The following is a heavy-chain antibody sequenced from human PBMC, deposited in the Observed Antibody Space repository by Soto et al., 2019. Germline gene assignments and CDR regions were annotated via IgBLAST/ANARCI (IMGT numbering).Heavy chain of an antibody. CDR2: ISPDGSST. Sequence: EVQLVESGGGLVQPGGSLRLSCAVSGFTFSNYWMSWVRQVPGKGLEWVANISPDGSSTSHVDSVKGRFTISRDNAKNSVHLQMNSLRVEDTAMYYCGRDEYRRTSGFWGQGTLVTVSS. V-gene: IGHV3-7*01. J-gene: IGHJ4*02. D-gene: IGHD6-19*01. CDR3: GRDEYRRTSGF. CDR1: GFTFSNYW.